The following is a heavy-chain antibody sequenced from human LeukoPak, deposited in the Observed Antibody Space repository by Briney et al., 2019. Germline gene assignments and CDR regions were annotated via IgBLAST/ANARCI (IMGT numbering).Heavy chain of an antibody. Sequence: SVKVSCKASGGTLSSYAISWVRQAPGQGPEWMGGIIPIFGTANYAQKFQGRVTITADESTSTAYMELSSLRSEDTAVYYCARDRRFLEWSLRAFDIWGQGTMVTVSS. D-gene: IGHD3-3*01. V-gene: IGHV1-69*13. CDR3: ARDRRFLEWSLRAFDI. J-gene: IGHJ3*02. CDR2: IIPIFGTA. CDR1: GGTLSSYA.